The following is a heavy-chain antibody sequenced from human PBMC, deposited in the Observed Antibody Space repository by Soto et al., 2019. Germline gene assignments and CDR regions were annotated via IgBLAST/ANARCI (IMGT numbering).Heavy chain of an antibody. Sequence: QVQLVESGGGVVQPGRSLRLSCAASGLTFSSYGMHWVRQAPGKGLEWVAVIWYDGSNKYYADSVKGRFTISRDNSKNTLYLQMNSLRAEDTAVYYCARGTVHFDYWGQGTLVTVSS. CDR2: IWYDGSNK. CDR1: GLTFSSYG. CDR3: ARGTVHFDY. D-gene: IGHD4-17*01. V-gene: IGHV3-33*01. J-gene: IGHJ4*02.